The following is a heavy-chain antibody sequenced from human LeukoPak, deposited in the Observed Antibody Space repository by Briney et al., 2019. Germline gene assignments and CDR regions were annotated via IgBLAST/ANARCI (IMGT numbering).Heavy chain of an antibody. J-gene: IGHJ4*02. D-gene: IGHD6-13*01. CDR1: GFTVSSNY. Sequence: GGSLRPSCAASGFTVSSNYMSWVRQAPGKGLEWVSVIYSGGSTYYADSVKGRFTISRDNSKNTLYLQMNSLRAEDTAVYYCARDLVAAAGTNFDYWGQGTLVTVSS. V-gene: IGHV3-66*02. CDR2: IYSGGST. CDR3: ARDLVAAAGTNFDY.